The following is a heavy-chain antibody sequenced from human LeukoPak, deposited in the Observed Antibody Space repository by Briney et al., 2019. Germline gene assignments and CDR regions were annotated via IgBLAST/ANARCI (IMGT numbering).Heavy chain of an antibody. V-gene: IGHV4-61*02. CDR2: IYTSGST. J-gene: IGHJ4*02. CDR3: ARSGGIAAAGTGY. CDR1: GGSIGSGSYY. D-gene: IGHD6-13*01. Sequence: SETLSLTCTVSGGSIGSGSYYWSWIRQPAGKGLEWIGRIYTSGSTNYNPSLKSRVTISVDTSKNQFSLKLSSVTAADTAVYYCARSGGIAAAGTGYWGQGTLVTVSS.